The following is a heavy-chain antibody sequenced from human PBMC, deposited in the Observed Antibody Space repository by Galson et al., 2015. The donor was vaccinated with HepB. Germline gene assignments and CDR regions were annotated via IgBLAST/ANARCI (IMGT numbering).Heavy chain of an antibody. CDR3: TRGGAAAVFDY. D-gene: IGHD6-13*01. CDR2: IRSKAYGGTT. V-gene: IGHV3-49*03. J-gene: IGHJ4*02. CDR1: GFTFGDYA. Sequence: SLRLSCAASGFTFGDYAMGWFRQAPGKGLEWVGFIRSKAYGGTTEYAASVKGRFTISRDDSKSIAYLQMNSLKTEDTAVYYCTRGGAAAVFDYWGQGTLVTVSS.